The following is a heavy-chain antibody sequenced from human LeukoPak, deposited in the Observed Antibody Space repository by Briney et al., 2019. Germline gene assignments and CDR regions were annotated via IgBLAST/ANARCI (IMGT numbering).Heavy chain of an antibody. CDR3: ARDSGGYLFDY. CDR2: IYYSRST. J-gene: IGHJ4*02. V-gene: IGHV4-59*01. Sequence: SETLSLTCTVSGGSISSYYWSWIRQPPGKGLEWIGYIYYSRSTNYNPSLKSRVTISVDTSKNQFSLKLSSVTAADTAVYYCARDSGGYLFDYWGQGTLVTVSS. D-gene: IGHD3-22*01. CDR1: GGSISSYY.